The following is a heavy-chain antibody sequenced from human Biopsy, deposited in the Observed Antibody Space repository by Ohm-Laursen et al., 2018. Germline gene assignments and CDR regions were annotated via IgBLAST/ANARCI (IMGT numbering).Heavy chain of an antibody. CDR1: GDSISSDF. CDR3: ARSNGYGDYRFDD. V-gene: IGHV4-59*01. Sequence: GTLSLTCPVSGDSISSDFWSWIRQTPGKGLEWIGYISYTGDTNYNPSLESRITISLDTSKNQFSLMPSSVTAADTAVYYCARSNGYGDYRFDDWGQGTLVTVAS. J-gene: IGHJ4*02. D-gene: IGHD4-11*01. CDR2: ISYTGDT.